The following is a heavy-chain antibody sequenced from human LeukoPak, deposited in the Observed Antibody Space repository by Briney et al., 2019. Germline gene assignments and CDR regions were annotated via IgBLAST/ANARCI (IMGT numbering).Heavy chain of an antibody. CDR2: MKQDGSEK. D-gene: IGHD2-2*01. Sequence: GGSLRLSCTASGFTFWMTWVRQAPGEGLEWVANMKQDGSEKYYVDSVKGRFTISRDNAKNSLYLQMNSLRAEDTAVYYCARIYCSSTNCYRHFDYWGQGTLVTVSS. CDR3: ARIYCSSTNCYRHFDY. J-gene: IGHJ4*02. V-gene: IGHV3-7*01. CDR1: GFTFW.